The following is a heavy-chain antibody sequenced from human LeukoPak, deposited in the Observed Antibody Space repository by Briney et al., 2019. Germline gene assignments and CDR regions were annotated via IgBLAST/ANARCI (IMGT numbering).Heavy chain of an antibody. CDR2: IYPGDSDT. D-gene: IGHD2-15*01. CDR3: ARSLGYCSGGSCYPYTFWFDP. J-gene: IGHJ5*02. Sequence: GESLKISCKGSGYSFTSYWIGWVRQMPGKGLEWMGIIYPGDSDTRYSPSFQGQVTISADKSISTAYLQWSSLKASDTAMCYCARSLGYCSGGSCYPYTFWFDPWGQGTLVTVSS. CDR1: GYSFTSYW. V-gene: IGHV5-51*01.